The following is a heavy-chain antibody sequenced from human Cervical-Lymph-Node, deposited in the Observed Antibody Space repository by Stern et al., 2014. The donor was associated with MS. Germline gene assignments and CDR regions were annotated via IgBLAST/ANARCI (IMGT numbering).Heavy chain of an antibody. D-gene: IGHD2-2*01. V-gene: IGHV1-2*02. CDR3: ARPGFCSSTSCQRYFQH. J-gene: IGHJ1*01. CDR1: GYTFTDYF. Sequence: QVQLGQSGAEVKKPGASVKVSCKASGYTFTDYFLHWVRQAPGQGLEWMGWINPHSGGTNYAQKFQGRFTMTSETSISTAYMELSSLRSDDTAVYYCARPGFCSSTSCQRYFQHWGQGTLVTVSS. CDR2: INPHSGGT.